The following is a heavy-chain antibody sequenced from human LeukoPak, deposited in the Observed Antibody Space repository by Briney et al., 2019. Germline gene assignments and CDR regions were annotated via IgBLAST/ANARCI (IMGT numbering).Heavy chain of an antibody. V-gene: IGHV3-30*02. CDR3: AKASGIAVAGTLGYTYYFDY. CDR2: IRYDGSNK. CDR1: GFTFSSYG. J-gene: IGHJ4*02. D-gene: IGHD6-19*01. Sequence: GGSLRLSCAASGFTFSSYGMHWVRQAPGKGLEWVAFIRYDGSNKYYADSVKGRFTISRDNSKNTLYLQMNSLRAEDTAVYYCAKASGIAVAGTLGYTYYFDYWGRGTLVTVSS.